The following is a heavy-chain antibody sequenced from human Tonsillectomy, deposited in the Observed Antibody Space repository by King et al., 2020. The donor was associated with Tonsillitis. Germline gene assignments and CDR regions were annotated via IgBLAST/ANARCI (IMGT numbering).Heavy chain of an antibody. V-gene: IGHV4-34*01. J-gene: IGHJ4*02. Sequence: VQLQQWGAGLLKPSETLSLTCAVYGGSFSGYYWSWIRQPPGKGLEWIGEINHSGSTTYNPSLKSRVTISVDTSKNQFSLKLSSVTAAGTAVYYGARGLGYSSGWYAYWGQGTLVTVSS. CDR3: ARGLGYSSGWYAY. CDR1: GGSFSGYY. D-gene: IGHD6-19*01. CDR2: INHSGST.